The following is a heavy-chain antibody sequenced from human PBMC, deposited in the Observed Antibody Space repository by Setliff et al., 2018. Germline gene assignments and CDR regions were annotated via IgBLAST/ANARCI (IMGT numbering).Heavy chain of an antibody. CDR3: ARDQNVQFLEWYNYYYCNYMDV. D-gene: IGHD3-3*01. CDR2: ISAYNGNT. J-gene: IGHJ6*03. Sequence: GASVKVSCKASGYTFTSYGISWVRQAPGQGLEWMGWISAYNGNTNYAQKLQGRVTMTTDTSTSTAYMELRSLRSDDTAVYYCARDQNVQFLEWYNYYYCNYMDVWGKGTTVTVSS. CDR1: GYTFTSYG. V-gene: IGHV1-18*01.